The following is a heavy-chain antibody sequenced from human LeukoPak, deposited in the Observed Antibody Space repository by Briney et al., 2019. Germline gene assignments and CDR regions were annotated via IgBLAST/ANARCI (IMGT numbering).Heavy chain of an antibody. Sequence: GGSLRLSCAVSGFTFNNYWMSWVRQAPGKGLEWVANIEEDGSDKNYVDSVEGRFTISRDNAKNSLYLQMNSLRPEDTAVYYCVRGGGGMDVWGQGTTVTVSS. CDR2: IEEDGSDK. J-gene: IGHJ6*02. V-gene: IGHV3-7*05. CDR3: VRGGGGMDV. CDR1: GFTFNNYW. D-gene: IGHD3-16*01.